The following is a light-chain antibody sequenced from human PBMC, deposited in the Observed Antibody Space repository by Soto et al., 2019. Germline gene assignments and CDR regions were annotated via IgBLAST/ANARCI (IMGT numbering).Light chain of an antibody. CDR1: QGIGSY. V-gene: IGKV1-9*01. CDR2: AAS. J-gene: IGKJ4*01. Sequence: IQLTQSPSSLSASVGDRVTITCRASQGIGSYLAWYQQKPGEAPKLLIFAASTLQSGVPSRFSGSGSGTDFTLTISSLQAEDFATYYCQQLSTDPSTFGGGTKVDIK. CDR3: QQLSTDPST.